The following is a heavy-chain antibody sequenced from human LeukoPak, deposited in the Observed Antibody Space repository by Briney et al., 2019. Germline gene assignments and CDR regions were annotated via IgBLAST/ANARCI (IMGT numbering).Heavy chain of an antibody. J-gene: IGHJ4*02. D-gene: IGHD3-10*01. V-gene: IGHV3-30-3*02. Sequence: PGGSLRLSFATPGFHFRTYSMHWVRQAPGKGVEGLAGIGSDGSVKYYADSVKGRFTISRDNSRNTLDLQMNSLRAEDTAVYYCAKDNYGSGSYLIYFDSWGQGTLVTVSS. CDR1: GFHFRTYS. CDR2: IGSDGSVK. CDR3: AKDNYGSGSYLIYFDS.